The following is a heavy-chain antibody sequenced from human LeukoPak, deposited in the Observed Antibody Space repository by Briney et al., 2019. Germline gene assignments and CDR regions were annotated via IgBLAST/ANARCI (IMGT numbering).Heavy chain of an antibody. V-gene: IGHV4-34*01. CDR1: GGSFSGYY. CDR3: ARGWSSYLYYYYGMDV. J-gene: IGHJ6*02. CDR2: INHSGST. Sequence: SETLSLTCAVYGGSFSGYYWSWIRQPPGKGLEWIGEINHSGSTNYNPSLKSRVTISVDTSKNQFSLKLSSVTAADTAVYYCARGWSSYLYYYYGMDVWGQGTTVTVSS.